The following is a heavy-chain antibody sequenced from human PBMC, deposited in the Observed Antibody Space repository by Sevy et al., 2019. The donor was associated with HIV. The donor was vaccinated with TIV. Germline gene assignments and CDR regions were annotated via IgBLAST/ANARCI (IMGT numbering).Heavy chain of an antibody. D-gene: IGHD6-6*01. CDR3: AKDLGSSSWNYNGMDV. J-gene: IGHJ6*02. Sequence: GGSLRLSCAASGFTFHDYAMHWVRQPPGKGLEWVSLISWPGGSTYYADSVKGRFTISRDNSKNSLYLQMNSLITEDTALYYCAKDLGSSSWNYNGMDVWGQGTTVTVSS. CDR1: GFTFHDYA. CDR2: ISWPGGST. V-gene: IGHV3-43D*03.